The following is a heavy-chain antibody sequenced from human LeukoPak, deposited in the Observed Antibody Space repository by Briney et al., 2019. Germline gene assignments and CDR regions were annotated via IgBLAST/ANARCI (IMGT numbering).Heavy chain of an antibody. J-gene: IGHJ4*02. CDR3: ATDRGYSSFDY. D-gene: IGHD3-22*01. V-gene: IGHV3-7*01. CDR1: GFTFSTYW. Sequence: GGSLRLSCEGSGFTFSTYWMDWVRQSPGKRLEWLASIRPDGSQKDYVESVKGRFTISRDNAKKSLYLQMNSLRAEDTATYYCATDRGYSSFDYWGQGTLVTVSS. CDR2: IRPDGSQK.